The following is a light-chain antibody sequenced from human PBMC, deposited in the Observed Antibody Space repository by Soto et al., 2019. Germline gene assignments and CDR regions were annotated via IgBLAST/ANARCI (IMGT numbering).Light chain of an antibody. CDR3: QQYNNLPT. CDR2: GAS. CDR1: QSVSSSY. V-gene: IGKV3-15*01. J-gene: IGKJ1*01. Sequence: TQSPGTLSVSPGERATLSCRASQSVSSSYLAWYQQKPGQAPRLLIYGASTRATGIPARFSGSGSGTEFTLTISSLKSEDFAVYYCQQYNNLPTFGQGTKVDNK.